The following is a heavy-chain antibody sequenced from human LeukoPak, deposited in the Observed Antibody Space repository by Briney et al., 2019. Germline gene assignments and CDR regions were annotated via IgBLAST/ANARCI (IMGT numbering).Heavy chain of an antibody. D-gene: IGHD1-26*01. CDR3: ARESWDLRFDY. Sequence: ASVKVSCKASGYTFINNWMHWVRQAPGQGLEWMGWISAYNGNTNYAQKLQGRATMTTDTSTSTAYMELRSLRSDDTAVYYCARESWDLRFDYWGQGTLVTVSS. CDR2: ISAYNGNT. V-gene: IGHV1-18*01. CDR1: GYTFINNW. J-gene: IGHJ4*02.